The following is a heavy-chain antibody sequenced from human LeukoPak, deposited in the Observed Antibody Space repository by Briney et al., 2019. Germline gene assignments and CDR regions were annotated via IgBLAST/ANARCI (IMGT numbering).Heavy chain of an antibody. CDR3: ARDLLTAMVSSY. CDR1: GFTFSSYA. J-gene: IGHJ4*02. D-gene: IGHD5-18*01. V-gene: IGHV3-30-3*01. Sequence: GGSLRLSCAASGFTFSSYAMHWVRQAPGKGLEWVAVISYDGSNKYYADSVKGRFTISRDNSKNTLYLQMNSLRAEDTAVYYCARDLLTAMVSSYWGQGTLVTVSS. CDR2: ISYDGSNK.